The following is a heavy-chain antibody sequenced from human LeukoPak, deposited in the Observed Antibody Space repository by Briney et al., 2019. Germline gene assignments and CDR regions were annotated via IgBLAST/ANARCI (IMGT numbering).Heavy chain of an antibody. CDR2: ISAYNGNT. V-gene: IGHV1-18*01. CDR1: RYTPTINS. CDR3: ARASGGYCSSTSCYAFDY. J-gene: IGHJ4*02. D-gene: IGHD2-2*01. Sequence: ASVRVSSTPPRYTPTINSISWVRQAPGQRLERMGWISAYNGNTNDAQKLQGRVTMTTDSSTSTAYMELRGLRPDDTAVYYCARASGGYCSSTSCYAFDYWGQGTLVTVSS.